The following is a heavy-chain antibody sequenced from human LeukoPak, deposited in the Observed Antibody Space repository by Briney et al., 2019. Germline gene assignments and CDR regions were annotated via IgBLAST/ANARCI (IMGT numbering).Heavy chain of an antibody. D-gene: IGHD4-11*01. CDR1: GLTFSSYA. CDR2: ISYDGSNK. J-gene: IGHJ4*02. Sequence: GRSLRLSCAASGLTFSSYAMHWVRQAPGKGLEWVAVISYDGSNKYYADSVKGRFTISRDNSKNTLYLQMNNLRAEDTAVYYCASIDYSTSYWGQGTLVTVSS. CDR3: ASIDYSTSY. V-gene: IGHV3-30*04.